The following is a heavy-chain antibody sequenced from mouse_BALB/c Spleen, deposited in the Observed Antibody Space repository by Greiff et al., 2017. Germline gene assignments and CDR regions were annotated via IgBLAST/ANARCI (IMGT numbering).Heavy chain of an antibody. CDR1: GFNFKDTY. V-gene: IGHV14-3*02. J-gene: IGHJ4*01. CDR3: ASDEDYAMDY. CDR2: IDPANGNT. Sequence: VQLQQSGAELVKPGASVKLSCTASGFNFKDTYMHWVKQRPEQGLEWIGRIDPANGNTKYDPKFQGKATITADTSSNTAYLQLSSLTSEDTAVYYCASDEDYAMDYWGQGTSVTVSS.